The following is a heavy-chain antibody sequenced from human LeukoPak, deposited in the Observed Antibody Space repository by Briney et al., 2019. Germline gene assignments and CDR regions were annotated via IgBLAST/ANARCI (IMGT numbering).Heavy chain of an antibody. Sequence: ASVKVSCKASDYTFTSYGISWVRQAPGQGLEWMGWISAYNGNTNYAQKLQGRVTMTTDTSTSTAHMELRSLRSDDTAVYYCARDRLSTMVRGVPIYYYYAMDVWGPGTTVTVSS. CDR2: ISAYNGNT. J-gene: IGHJ6*02. CDR1: DYTFTSYG. D-gene: IGHD3-10*01. CDR3: ARDRLSTMVRGVPIYYYYAMDV. V-gene: IGHV1-18*01.